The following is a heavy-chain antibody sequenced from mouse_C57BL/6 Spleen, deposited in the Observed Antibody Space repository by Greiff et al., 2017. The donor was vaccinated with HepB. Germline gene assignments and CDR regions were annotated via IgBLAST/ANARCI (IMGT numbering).Heavy chain of an antibody. D-gene: IGHD2-1*01. Sequence: QVQLQQPGAELVKPGASVKMSCKASGYTFTSYWITWVKQRPGQGLEWIGDIYPGSGSTNYNEKFKSKATLTVDTSSSTAYMQLSSLTSEDSAVYYGARRGYYGNYVGAMDYWGQGASVTVSS. V-gene: IGHV1-55*01. CDR2: IYPGSGST. J-gene: IGHJ4*01. CDR3: ARRGYYGNYVGAMDY. CDR1: GYTFTSYW.